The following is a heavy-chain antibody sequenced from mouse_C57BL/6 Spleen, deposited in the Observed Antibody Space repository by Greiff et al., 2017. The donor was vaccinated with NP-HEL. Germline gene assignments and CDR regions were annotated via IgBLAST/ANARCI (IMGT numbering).Heavy chain of an antibody. D-gene: IGHD4-1*01. CDR3: ARKANWDYFGY. Sequence: VQLQQSGPELVKPGASVKISCKASGYAFSSSWMNWVKQRPGKGLEWIGRIYPGDGDTNYNGKFKGKATLTADNTPNTAYMPLYSLTSWDSAVYFFARKANWDYFGYWDQGTTLTVSS. CDR2: IYPGDGDT. V-gene: IGHV1-82*01. CDR1: GYAFSSSW. J-gene: IGHJ2*01.